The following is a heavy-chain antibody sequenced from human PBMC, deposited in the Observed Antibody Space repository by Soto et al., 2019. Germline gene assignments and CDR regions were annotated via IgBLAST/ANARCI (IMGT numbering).Heavy chain of an antibody. V-gene: IGHV1-18*01. D-gene: IGHD3-10*01. Sequence: QVQLEQSGAEVKKPGASVKVSCKASGYKITSYGVTWVRQAPGQGLEWMGRISGYNGDTKYAQNLQGRLTMTIDTSTSTAYMELRSLRSDDTAVYYCARDRPMVRGVVLNFFDYWGQGTLVAVSS. CDR3: ARDRPMVRGVVLNFFDY. J-gene: IGHJ4*02. CDR2: ISGYNGDT. CDR1: GYKITSYG.